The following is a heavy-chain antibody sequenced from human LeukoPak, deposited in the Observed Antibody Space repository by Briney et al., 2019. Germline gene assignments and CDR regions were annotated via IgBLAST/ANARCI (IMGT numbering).Heavy chain of an antibody. CDR1: GFTFSSYA. CDR2: ISGSGGST. J-gene: IGHJ3*02. CDR3: AKDSRVYYYGSGSYRGDI. V-gene: IGHV3-23*01. Sequence: GGSLRLSCAASGFTFSSYAMSWVRQAPGKGLEWVSAISGSGGSTYYADSVKGRFTISRDNSKNTLYLQMNSLRAEDTAAYYCAKDSRVYYYGSGSYRGDIWGQGTMVTVSS. D-gene: IGHD3-10*01.